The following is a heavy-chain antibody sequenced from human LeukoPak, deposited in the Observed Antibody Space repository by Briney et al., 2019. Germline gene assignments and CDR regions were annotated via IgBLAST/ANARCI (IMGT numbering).Heavy chain of an antibody. D-gene: IGHD5-24*01. CDR3: ARLRDGYKSPLGFDY. Sequence: GESLKISCKGSGYSFTSYWIGWVRQMPGKGLEWMGIIYPGDSDTRYSPSFQGQVTISADKSISTAYLQWSSLKASHTAMYYCARLRDGYKSPLGFDYWGQGTLVTVSS. CDR1: GYSFTSYW. V-gene: IGHV5-51*01. J-gene: IGHJ4*02. CDR2: IYPGDSDT.